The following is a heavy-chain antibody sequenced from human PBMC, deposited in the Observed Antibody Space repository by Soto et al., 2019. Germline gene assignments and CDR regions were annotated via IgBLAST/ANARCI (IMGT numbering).Heavy chain of an antibody. D-gene: IGHD3-3*01. CDR3: ARAPGPFFWGGYSLLPLMAA. J-gene: IGHJ6*01. CDR1: GYTFTSYG. Sequence: ASVKVSCKASGYTFTSYGISWVRQAPGQGLEWMGWISAYNGNTNYAQKLQGRVTMTTDTSTSTAYMELRSLRSDDTAVYYCARAPGPFFWGGYSLLPLMAAWAQGTTVPVS. V-gene: IGHV1-18*01. CDR2: ISAYNGNT.